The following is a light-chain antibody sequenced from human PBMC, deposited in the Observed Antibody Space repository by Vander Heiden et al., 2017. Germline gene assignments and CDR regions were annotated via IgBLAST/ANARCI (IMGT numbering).Light chain of an antibody. V-gene: IGKV3-15*01. Sequence: EIVMTQSPATLSVSPGERATLSCRASQSVSSNLAWYQQKPGQAPRLLIYGASTRATGIPARFSGSGSGADFTLTINSLQSEDFAVYYCQQYNKWPWTFGQGTKVEIK. CDR1: QSVSSN. CDR2: GAS. J-gene: IGKJ1*01. CDR3: QQYNKWPWT.